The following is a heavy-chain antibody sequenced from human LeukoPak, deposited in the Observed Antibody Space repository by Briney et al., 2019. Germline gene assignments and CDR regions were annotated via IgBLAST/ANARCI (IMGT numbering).Heavy chain of an antibody. D-gene: IGHD1-26*01. CDR1: GGSFSGYY. V-gene: IGHV4-34*01. J-gene: IGHJ5*02. Sequence: SETLSLTCAVYGGSFSGYYWSWIRQPPGKGLEWIGEINHSGSTNYNPSLKSRVTISVDTSKNQFSLKLSSVTAADTAVYYCARGGNYWPQWWFDPWGRGTLVSVSS. CDR3: ARGGNYWPQWWFDP. CDR2: INHSGST.